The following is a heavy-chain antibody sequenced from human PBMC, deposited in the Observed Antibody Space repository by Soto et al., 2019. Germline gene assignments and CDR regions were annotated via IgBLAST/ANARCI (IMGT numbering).Heavy chain of an antibody. CDR3: ARGRYGDY. D-gene: IGHD1-1*01. Sequence: QVHLVQSGAEVKKPGASVKVSCKASGYTFTSYGITWVRQAPGQGLEWMGWISAHNGNTDYAQKLQGRVIVTRDTSPSTAYMELRSLRSDDTAVYYWARGRYGDYWGQGALVTVSS. V-gene: IGHV1-18*01. CDR2: ISAHNGNT. J-gene: IGHJ4*02. CDR1: GYTFTSYG.